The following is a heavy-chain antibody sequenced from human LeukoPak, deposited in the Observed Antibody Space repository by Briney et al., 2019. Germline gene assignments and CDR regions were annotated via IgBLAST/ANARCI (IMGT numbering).Heavy chain of an antibody. CDR1: GFTFSGSA. CDR3: ARDTKYAFDN. V-gene: IGHV3-73*01. Sequence: PGGSLRLSCAASGFTFSGSAMHWVRQASGKGLEWVGRIRSKANSYATAYAASVKGRFTISRDDSKNTAYLQMNSLRVEDTAVYYCARDTKYAFDNWGQGTLVTVSS. D-gene: IGHD2-2*01. CDR2: IRSKANSYAT. J-gene: IGHJ4*02.